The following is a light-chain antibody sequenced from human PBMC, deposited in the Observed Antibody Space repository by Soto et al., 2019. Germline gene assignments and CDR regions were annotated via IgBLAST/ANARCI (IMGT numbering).Light chain of an antibody. CDR3: QQYNNWWT. Sequence: EIVMTQSPATLSVSPGERATLSCRASQSVRNNLAWYQQKPGQAPRLLIYAASTRATGFPARFSASGSGTEFTLTISSLQSEDFAVYYCQQYNNWWTFGQGTKVEIK. V-gene: IGKV3-15*01. CDR2: AAS. CDR1: QSVRNN. J-gene: IGKJ1*01.